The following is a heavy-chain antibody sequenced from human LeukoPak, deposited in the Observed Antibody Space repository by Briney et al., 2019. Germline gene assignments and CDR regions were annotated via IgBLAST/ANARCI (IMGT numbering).Heavy chain of an antibody. CDR1: GGSISSYY. D-gene: IGHD3-16*01. CDR2: IYTSGST. V-gene: IGHV4-4*07. CDR3: ARSLWGSKDYFDY. J-gene: IGHJ4*02. Sequence: SETLSLTCTVSGGSISSYYWSWIRQPAGKGLEWIGRIYTSGSTNYHPSLKSRVTISVDTSKNQSSLKLSSVTAADTAVYYCARSLWGSKDYFDYWGQGTLVTVSS.